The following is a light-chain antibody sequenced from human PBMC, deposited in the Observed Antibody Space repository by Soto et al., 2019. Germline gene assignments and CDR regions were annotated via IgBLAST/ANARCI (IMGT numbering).Light chain of an antibody. CDR2: GAS. CDR3: LQDYKYPLT. J-gene: IGKJ4*01. Sequence: AIQMTQSPSSLSASVGDRVTLTCRASQGIRSDLGWYQQKPGKAPKLLIYGASSLQSGVQSRFSGSGSGTDFTLTISSLQPEDFATYYCLQDYKYPLTFGGGTKVEIK. CDR1: QGIRSD. V-gene: IGKV1-6*01.